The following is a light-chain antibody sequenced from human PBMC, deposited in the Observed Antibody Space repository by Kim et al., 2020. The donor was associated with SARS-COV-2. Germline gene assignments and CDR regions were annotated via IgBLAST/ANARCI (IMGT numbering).Light chain of an antibody. CDR1: QSVSTY. Sequence: PGKRATLSCRASQSVSTYLAWYQLKRGQAPRLLIYDASERATGIPARFSGSGSGTDFTLTITSLEPEDLAVYYCQQRSNWQVTFGGGTKVDIK. CDR2: DAS. J-gene: IGKJ4*01. V-gene: IGKV3-11*01. CDR3: QQRSNWQVT.